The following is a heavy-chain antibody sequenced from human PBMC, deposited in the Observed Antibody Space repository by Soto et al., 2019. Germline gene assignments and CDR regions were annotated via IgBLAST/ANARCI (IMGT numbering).Heavy chain of an antibody. CDR2: IYYSGST. CDR3: ARGHLTGTTDYYYYYGMDV. D-gene: IGHD1-7*01. CDR1: GGSISSGGYY. J-gene: IGHJ6*02. Sequence: QVQLQESGPGLVKPSQTLSLTCTVSGGSISSGGYYWSWIRQHPGKGLEWIGYIYYSGSTYYNPSLKSRVTISVDTSKNQFSLKLSSVTAADTAVYYCARGHLTGTTDYYYYYGMDVWGQGTTVTVSS. V-gene: IGHV4-31*03.